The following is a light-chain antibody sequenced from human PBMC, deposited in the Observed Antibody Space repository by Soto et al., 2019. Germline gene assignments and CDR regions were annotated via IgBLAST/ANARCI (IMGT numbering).Light chain of an antibody. J-gene: IGKJ3*01. CDR2: SAS. CDR3: QQYNKWPLT. Sequence: EVVLTQSPGTLSLSPGDRAALSCKASQSVHNNVAWYQQKPGHTPRLLIYSASIGATGTPARFSGSGSGSDFTLTISSLQSEDFAVYYCQQYNKWPLTFGPGTKVDIK. V-gene: IGKV3-15*01. CDR1: QSVHNN.